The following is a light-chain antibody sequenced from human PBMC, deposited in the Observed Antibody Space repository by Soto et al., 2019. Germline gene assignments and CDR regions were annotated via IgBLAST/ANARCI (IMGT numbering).Light chain of an antibody. CDR2: GAS. Sequence: EIVMTQSPATLSVSPGERVTLSCRASQSVSSNLAWYQQKPGQAPRLLISGASTRATGVPARFSGSGSGTEFTLTISSLQSEDFAVYSCQQYNNWPPLTFGGGTKVEIK. CDR3: QQYNNWPPLT. J-gene: IGKJ4*01. V-gene: IGKV3-15*01. CDR1: QSVSSN.